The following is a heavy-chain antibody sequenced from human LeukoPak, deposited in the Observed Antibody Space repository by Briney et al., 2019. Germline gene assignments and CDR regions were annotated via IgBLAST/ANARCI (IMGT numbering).Heavy chain of an antibody. J-gene: IGHJ4*02. CDR1: GFTFSSPA. V-gene: IGHV3-23*01. CDR2: ISGSGSST. D-gene: IGHD3-22*01. Sequence: PGGSLRLSCATSGFTFSSPAMNWVLQAPGKGLEWVSGISGSGSSTYYADSVKGRFTISRDNSKNTLYLEMNSPRVEDTAVYYCAKCRSGYSPGYWGQGTLVTVSS. CDR3: AKCRSGYSPGY.